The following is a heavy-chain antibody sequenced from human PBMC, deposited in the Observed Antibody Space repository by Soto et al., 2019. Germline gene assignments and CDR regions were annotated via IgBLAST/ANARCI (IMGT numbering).Heavy chain of an antibody. CDR1: GFTFSSYW. V-gene: IGHV3-74*01. Sequence: PGGSLRLSCAASGFTFSSYWMHWVRQAPGKGLVWVTRINSDGSSTSYADSVKGRFTISRDNAKNTLYLQMNSLRAEDTAVYYCARDLRRRLTSITIFGVVAGMDVWGQGTTVTVSS. CDR3: ARDLRRRLTSITIFGVVAGMDV. CDR2: INSDGSST. D-gene: IGHD3-3*01. J-gene: IGHJ6*02.